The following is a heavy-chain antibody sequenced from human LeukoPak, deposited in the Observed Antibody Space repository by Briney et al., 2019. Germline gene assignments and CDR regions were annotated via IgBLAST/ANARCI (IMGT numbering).Heavy chain of an antibody. CDR1: GSTFSSYG. J-gene: IGHJ5*02. Sequence: GGSLRLFCAATGSTFSSYGMHWVRQAPGKGLEWVAVIWYDGSNKYYADSVKGRFTISRDNSKNTLYLQMNSLRAEDTAAYYCARGLPGIAAAGNWFDPWGQGNLVTVSS. V-gene: IGHV3-33*01. D-gene: IGHD6-13*01. CDR2: IWYDGSNK. CDR3: ARGLPGIAAAGNWFDP.